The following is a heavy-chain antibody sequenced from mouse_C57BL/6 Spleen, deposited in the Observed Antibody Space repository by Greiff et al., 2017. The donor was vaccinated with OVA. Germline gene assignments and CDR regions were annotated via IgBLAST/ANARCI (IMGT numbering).Heavy chain of an antibody. D-gene: IGHD2-12*01. CDR2: IDPSDSYT. Sequence: QVQLQQPGAELVRPGTSVKLSCKASGYTFTSYWMHWVKQRPGQGLEWIGVIDPSDSYTKYNQKFKGKATLTVDTASSTAYMQLSSLTSEDSAVYYCARVDSFDYWGQGTTLTVSS. CDR1: GYTFTSYW. V-gene: IGHV1-59*01. CDR3: ARVDSFDY. J-gene: IGHJ2*01.